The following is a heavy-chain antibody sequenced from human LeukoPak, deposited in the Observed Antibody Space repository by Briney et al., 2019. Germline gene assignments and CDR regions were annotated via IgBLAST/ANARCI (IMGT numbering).Heavy chain of an antibody. V-gene: IGHV4-38-2*02. D-gene: IGHD5-24*01. CDR3: ARDPSWGWLQYNWFDP. CDR1: GYSISSGYY. CDR2: IYHSGST. Sequence: SETLSLTCTVSGYSISSGYYWGWIRQPPGKGLEWIGSIYHSGSTYYNPSLKSRVTISVDTSKNQFSLKLSSVTAADTAVYYCARDPSWGWLQYNWFDPWGQGTLVTVSS. J-gene: IGHJ5*02.